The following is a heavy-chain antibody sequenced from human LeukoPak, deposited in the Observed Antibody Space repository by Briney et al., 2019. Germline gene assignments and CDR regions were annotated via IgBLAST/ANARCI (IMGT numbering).Heavy chain of an antibody. D-gene: IGHD3-3*01. CDR3: ARDGGDFWSGYYVRTSFDY. CDR2: IGTAGDT. V-gene: IGHV3-13*01. J-gene: IGHJ4*02. Sequence: GGSLRLSCAASGFTFSSYDMHWVRQATGKGLEWVSGIGTAGDTYYPGSVKGRFTISRENAKNSLFLQMNSLRAGDTALYYCARDGGDFWSGYYVRTSFDYWGQGTLVTVSS. CDR1: GFTFSSYD.